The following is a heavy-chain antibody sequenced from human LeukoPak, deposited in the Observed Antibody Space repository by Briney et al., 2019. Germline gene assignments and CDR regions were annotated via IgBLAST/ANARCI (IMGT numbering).Heavy chain of an antibody. CDR1: GFTFTSST. J-gene: IGHJ5*02. D-gene: IGHD6-19*01. Sequence: SVRVSCKASGFTFTSSTMQWVRQARGQRLEWIGWIVVGSGNTDYAQKFQERVTITRNTSISTAYMELSSLRSEDTAVYYCARGPGQWSSPSDPWGQGTLVTVSS. V-gene: IGHV1-58*02. CDR2: IVVGSGNT. CDR3: ARGPGQWSSPSDP.